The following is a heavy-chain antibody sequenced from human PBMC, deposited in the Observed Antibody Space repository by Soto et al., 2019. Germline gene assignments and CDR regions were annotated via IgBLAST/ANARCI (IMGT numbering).Heavy chain of an antibody. CDR2: ISTYNAKT. J-gene: IGHJ4*02. Sequence: DSVNLSCKTSAYTIHNPGINWLRQAPGQGLEWMGWISTYNAKTKYAKNLQDRVTMSTDTSTTIAYMGLRGRTSDDVAVYYCVRVNEGVFFDRSGCFVYWGQG. CDR1: AYTIHNPG. CDR3: VRVNEGVFFDRSGCFVY. D-gene: IGHD3-22*01. V-gene: IGHV1-18*03.